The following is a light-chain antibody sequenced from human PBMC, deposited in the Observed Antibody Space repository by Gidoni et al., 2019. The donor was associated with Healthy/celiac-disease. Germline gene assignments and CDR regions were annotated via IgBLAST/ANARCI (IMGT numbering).Light chain of an antibody. Sequence: DIHMTQSPSTLSASVGDRVTITCRASQSISSWLDWYQQKPGKAPKLLIYKASSLESGVPSRFSGSGSGTEFTLTISSLQPDDFATYYCQQYNSYSRTFXQXTKVEIK. CDR1: QSISSW. J-gene: IGKJ1*01. CDR3: QQYNSYSRT. V-gene: IGKV1-5*03. CDR2: KAS.